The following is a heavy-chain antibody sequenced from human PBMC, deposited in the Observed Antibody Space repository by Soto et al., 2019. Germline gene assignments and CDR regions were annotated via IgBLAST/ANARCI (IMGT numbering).Heavy chain of an antibody. V-gene: IGHV3-13*05. CDR1: GFTFRNYD. J-gene: IGHJ6*02. Sequence: EVQLVESGGGLVQPGGSLRLSCEASGFTFRNYDMHWVRQGTGKGLEWVSGISAAGDPDYADSVEGRFTISRENAQNSGLLQMNSLRVGDTDGYYCARTDRDFYGLDVWGQGTTVIVSS. CDR3: ARTDRDFYGLDV. CDR2: ISAAGDP.